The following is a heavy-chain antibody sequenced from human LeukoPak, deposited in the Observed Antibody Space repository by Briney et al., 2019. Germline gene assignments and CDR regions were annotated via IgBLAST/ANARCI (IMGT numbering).Heavy chain of an antibody. D-gene: IGHD3-22*01. CDR1: GDSVSSNSAA. Sequence: SQTLSLTCAISGDSVSSNSAAWNWIRQSPSRGLEWLGRTYYRSKWYNDYAVSVKSRITINPDTSKNQFSLKLSSVTAADTAVYYCARGARITMIVVEWQAFDIWGQGTMVTVSS. CDR3: ARGARITMIVVEWQAFDI. CDR2: TYYRSKWYN. J-gene: IGHJ3*02. V-gene: IGHV6-1*01.